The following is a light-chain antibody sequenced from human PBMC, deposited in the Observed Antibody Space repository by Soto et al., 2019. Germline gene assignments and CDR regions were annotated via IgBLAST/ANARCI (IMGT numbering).Light chain of an antibody. CDR3: CSYAGSSTSYV. J-gene: IGLJ1*01. V-gene: IGLV2-23*01. Sequence: QSVLTQPASVSGSPGQSITISCTGTSSDVGSYNLVSWYQQHPGKAPKLMIYEGTKRPSGASDRFSGSRSGNTASLTISGLQAEDEADYYCCSYAGSSTSYVFGTGTRSPS. CDR2: EGT. CDR1: SSDVGSYNL.